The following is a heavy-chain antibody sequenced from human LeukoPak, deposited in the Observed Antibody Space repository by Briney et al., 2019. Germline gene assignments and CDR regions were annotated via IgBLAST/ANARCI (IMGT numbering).Heavy chain of an antibody. J-gene: IGHJ5*02. CDR1: EYTFTSYA. V-gene: IGHV1-3*01. Sequence: ASVKVSCKASEYTFTSYAMHWVRQAPGQRLEWMGWINAGNANTKYSQKFQGRVTITRDTSAGTAYMELSSLRSEDTAVYYCARGPHITMVRGPVGNWFDPWGQGTLVTVSS. D-gene: IGHD3-10*01. CDR2: INAGNANT. CDR3: ARGPHITMVRGPVGNWFDP.